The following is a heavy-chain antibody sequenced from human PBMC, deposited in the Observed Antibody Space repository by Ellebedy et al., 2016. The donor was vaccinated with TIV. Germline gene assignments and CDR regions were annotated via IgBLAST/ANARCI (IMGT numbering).Heavy chain of an antibody. Sequence: AASVNVSCKASGYTFTDYHMHWARQASGQGLAWMGMINPSGGSTSYAQKFQGRITMTRATSTGTVYMELCSLRSEETSVYYCARGELMFIRTWEKWFDPWGQGTLVTVSS. J-gene: IGHJ5*02. CDR2: INPSGGST. CDR1: GYTFTDYH. V-gene: IGHV1-46*01. CDR3: ARGELMFIRTWEKWFDP. D-gene: IGHD3-10*01.